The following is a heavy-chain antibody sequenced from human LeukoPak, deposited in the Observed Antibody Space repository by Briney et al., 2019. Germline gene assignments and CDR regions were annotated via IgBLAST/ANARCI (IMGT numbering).Heavy chain of an antibody. CDR3: AGVNGDYGGSTDY. CDR1: GFTFSNYW. Sequence: GGSLRLSCAASGFTFSNYWMSWVRQAPGKGLEWVANIKQDGSEKYYVDSVKGRFTISRDNAKNSLYLQMNSLRAEDTAVYYCAGVNGDYGGSTDYWGQGTLVTVSS. CDR2: IKQDGSEK. J-gene: IGHJ4*02. V-gene: IGHV3-7*04. D-gene: IGHD4-23*01.